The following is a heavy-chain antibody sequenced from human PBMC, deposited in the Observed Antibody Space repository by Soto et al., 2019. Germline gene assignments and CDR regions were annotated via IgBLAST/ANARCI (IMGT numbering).Heavy chain of an antibody. CDR2: ISAYNGNT. CDR3: ARAPLVVPAVPGYFDWLLRYYFDY. D-gene: IGHD3-9*01. V-gene: IGHV1-18*01. CDR1: GYTFTSYG. Sequence: QVQLVQSGAEVKKPGASVKVSCKASGYTFTSYGISWVRQAPGQGLEWMGWISAYNGNTNYAQKLQGRVTMTTDTSTSTAYMELRSLRSDDTAVYYCARAPLVVPAVPGYFDWLLRYYFDYWGQGTLVTVSS. J-gene: IGHJ4*02.